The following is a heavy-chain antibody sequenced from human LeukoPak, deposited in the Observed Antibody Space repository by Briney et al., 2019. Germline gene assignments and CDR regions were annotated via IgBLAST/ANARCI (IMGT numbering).Heavy chain of an antibody. CDR3: ATGGGSSWSIPSPFDY. CDR2: FDPEDGET. J-gene: IGHJ4*02. CDR1: GYTLTELS. V-gene: IGHV1-24*01. Sequence: ASVKVSCKVSGYTLTELSMHWVRQAPGKGLEWMGGFDPEDGETIYAQKFQGRVTMTEDTSTDTAYMELSSPRSEDTAVYYCATGGGSSWSIPSPFDYWGQGTLVTVSS. D-gene: IGHD6-13*01.